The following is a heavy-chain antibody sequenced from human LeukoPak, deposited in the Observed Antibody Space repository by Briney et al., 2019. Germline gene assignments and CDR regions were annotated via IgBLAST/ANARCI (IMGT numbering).Heavy chain of an antibody. Sequence: GGSLRLSCVASGFTFSDYYMSWIRQAPGKGLKWVSYIRSSGTTIYYADSVKGRFTISRDNAKNSLYVQMNSLRAEDTAVYYCARDRGAVTDVFDYWGQGTLVTVSS. V-gene: IGHV3-11*04. CDR2: IRSSGTTI. D-gene: IGHD6-19*01. J-gene: IGHJ4*02. CDR1: GFTFSDYY. CDR3: ARDRGAVTDVFDY.